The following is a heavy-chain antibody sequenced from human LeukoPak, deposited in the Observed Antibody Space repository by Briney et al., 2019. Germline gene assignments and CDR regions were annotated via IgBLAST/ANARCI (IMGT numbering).Heavy chain of an antibody. CDR1: GFTVSSNY. CDR3: AKPEVRYFDWLLYFDQ. CDR2: IYSGGST. V-gene: IGHV3-53*01. J-gene: IGHJ4*02. Sequence: PGGSLRLSCAASGFTVSSNYMSWVRQAPGKGLEWVSVIYSGGSTYYADSVKGRFTISRDNSKNTLYLQMNSLRAEDTAVYYCAKPEVRYFDWLLYFDQWGQGTLVTVSS. D-gene: IGHD3-9*01.